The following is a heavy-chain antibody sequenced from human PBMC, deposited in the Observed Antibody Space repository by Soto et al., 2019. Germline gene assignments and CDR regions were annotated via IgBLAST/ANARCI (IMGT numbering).Heavy chain of an antibody. J-gene: IGHJ4*02. CDR3: ARDCSGGSCYVDY. CDR1: GYTFTSYG. CDR2: ISAYNGNT. Sequence: QVQLVQSGAEVKKPGASVKVSCKASGYTFTSYGIRWVRQAPGQGLEWMGWISAYNGNTNYAQKLQGRVTLSTDTYPDTAYMELRSLRSDDTAVYYCARDCSGGSCYVDYWGQGTLVNVSS. V-gene: IGHV1-18*01. D-gene: IGHD2-15*01.